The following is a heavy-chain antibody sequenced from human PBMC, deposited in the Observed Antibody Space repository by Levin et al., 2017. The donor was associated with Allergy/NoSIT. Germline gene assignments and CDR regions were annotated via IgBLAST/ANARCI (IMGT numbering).Heavy chain of an antibody. CDR1: GGSISSSNYY. D-gene: IGHD6-19*01. CDR2: ISYRGST. Sequence: SETLSLTCTVSGGSISSSNYYWGWIRQPPGKGLEWIGSISYRGSTYYNPSLKSRVTISVDTSKNQFSLKLSSVTAADTAVYYCARLIIAVAGKGQFDYWGQGTLVTVSS. V-gene: IGHV4-39*01. CDR3: ARLIIAVAGKGQFDY. J-gene: IGHJ4*02.